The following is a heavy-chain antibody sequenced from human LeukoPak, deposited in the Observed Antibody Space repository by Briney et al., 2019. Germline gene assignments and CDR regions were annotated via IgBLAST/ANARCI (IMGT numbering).Heavy chain of an antibody. Sequence: GGSLRLSCAASGFTFSSYWMSWVRQAPGKGLEWVANIKQDGSEKYYVDSVKGRFTISRDNAKDSLYLQMNSLRAEDTAVYYCARAVLDILTGYEHFDYWGQGTLVTVSS. J-gene: IGHJ4*02. CDR3: ARAVLDILTGYEHFDY. CDR2: IKQDGSEK. CDR1: GFTFSSYW. D-gene: IGHD3-9*01. V-gene: IGHV3-7*01.